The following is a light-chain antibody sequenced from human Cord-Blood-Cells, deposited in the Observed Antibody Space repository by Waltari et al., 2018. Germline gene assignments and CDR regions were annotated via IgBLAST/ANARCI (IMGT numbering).Light chain of an antibody. CDR1: QSISSW. J-gene: IGKJ1*01. Sequence: DIQMTQSPSTLSASLGDRVTITCRASQSISSWLAWYQQKPGKAPKILIYKASSLESGVPSMFSGSGSGTEFTLTISSLQPDDFATYYCQQYNSYSTFGQGTKVEIK. CDR3: QQYNSYST. CDR2: KAS. V-gene: IGKV1-5*03.